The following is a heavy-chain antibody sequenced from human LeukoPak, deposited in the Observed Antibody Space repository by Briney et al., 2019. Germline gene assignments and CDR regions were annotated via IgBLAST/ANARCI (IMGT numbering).Heavy chain of an antibody. CDR1: AFSLNAYN. D-gene: IGHD1-26*01. V-gene: IGHV3-21*04. J-gene: IGHJ4*02. CDR2: ISYTGTYI. CDR3: VRDRGTYRPIDY. Sequence: TGGSLRLSCAASAFSLNAYNMNWVRQAPGKGLEWVSSISYTGTYIYYADSVKGRFTISRDNAQNSLYLQMNSLRAEDTAIYYCVRDRGTYRPIDYWGQGSLVTVSS.